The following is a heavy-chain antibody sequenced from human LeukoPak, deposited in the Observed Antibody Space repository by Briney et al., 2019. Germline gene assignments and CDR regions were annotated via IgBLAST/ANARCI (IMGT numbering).Heavy chain of an antibody. V-gene: IGHV3-23*01. CDR1: GITLSNYG. J-gene: IGHJ4*02. CDR2: ISGSGGST. D-gene: IGHD3-22*01. CDR3: AKRGVVIRVILVGFHKEAYYFDS. Sequence: GGSLRLSCAVSGITLSNYGMSWVRQAPGKGLEWVAGISGSGGSTYYADSVKGRFTISRDNSKNTLYLQMISLRAEDTAVYFCAKRGVVIRVILVGFHKEAYYFDSWGQGALATVSS.